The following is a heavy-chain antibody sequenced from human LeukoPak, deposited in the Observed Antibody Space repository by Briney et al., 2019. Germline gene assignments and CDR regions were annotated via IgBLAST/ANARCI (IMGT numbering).Heavy chain of an antibody. Sequence: HSGGSLRLSCAASGFTLSSYAMSWVRQAPGKGLEWVSAISGSGGSTYYADSVKGRFTISRDNSKNTLYLQMNSLRAEDTAVYYCAAYYGSGRGSYYFDYWGQGTLVTVSS. J-gene: IGHJ4*02. CDR2: ISGSGGST. V-gene: IGHV3-23*01. D-gene: IGHD3-10*01. CDR1: GFTLSSYA. CDR3: AAYYGSGRGSYYFDY.